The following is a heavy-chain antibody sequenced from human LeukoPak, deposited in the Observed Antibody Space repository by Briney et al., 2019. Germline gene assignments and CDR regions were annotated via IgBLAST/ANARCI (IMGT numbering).Heavy chain of an antibody. J-gene: IGHJ4*02. CDR1: GYTFTGYY. CDR3: ARRAYYYDSSGYYLLY. Sequence: ASVKVSCKASGYTFTGYYMHWVRQAPGQGLEWMGWINPNSGGTNYAQKFQGRVTMTRDTSISTAYMELSRLRSDDTAVYYCARRAYYYDSSGYYLLYWGQGTLVTVSS. V-gene: IGHV1-2*02. CDR2: INPNSGGT. D-gene: IGHD3-22*01.